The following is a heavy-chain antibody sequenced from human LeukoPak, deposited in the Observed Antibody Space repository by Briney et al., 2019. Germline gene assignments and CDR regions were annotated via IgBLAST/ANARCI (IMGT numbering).Heavy chain of an antibody. Sequence: PGGSLRLSCAASGFTFSSCGMHWVRQAPGKGLEWVAVISYDGSNKYYADSVKGRFTISRDNSKNTLYLQMNSLRAEDTAVYDCARPINWNDAIDYWGQGTLVTVSS. V-gene: IGHV3-30*03. J-gene: IGHJ4*02. CDR1: GFTFSSCG. CDR3: ARPINWNDAIDY. D-gene: IGHD1-20*01. CDR2: ISYDGSNK.